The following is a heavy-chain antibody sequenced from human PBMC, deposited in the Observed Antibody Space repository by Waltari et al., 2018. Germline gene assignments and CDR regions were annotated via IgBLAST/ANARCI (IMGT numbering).Heavy chain of an antibody. CDR2: IIPLFGTT. D-gene: IGHD6-6*01. V-gene: IGHV1-69*08. Sequence: QVQLVQSGVEVKKPGSSVKVSCKAPGDSFRTDAISWVRQAPGRGLEWMGRIIPLFGTTKYAQNFQDRVKSSADKSTSSVYMELTTLRSGDTAIYYCASGDSSLATVSIDSWGQGTLVTVS. CDR3: ASGDSSLATVSIDS. J-gene: IGHJ1*01. CDR1: GDSFRTDA.